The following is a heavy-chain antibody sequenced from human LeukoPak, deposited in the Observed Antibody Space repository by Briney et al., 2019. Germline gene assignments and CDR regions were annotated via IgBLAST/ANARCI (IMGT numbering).Heavy chain of an antibody. D-gene: IGHD3-16*01. CDR3: ARQGGQDYINY. CDR1: GGSISSSSYY. CDR2: IYYSGST. J-gene: IGHJ4*02. Sequence: PSETLSLTCTVSGGSISSSSYYWGWIREPPGKGLEWIGSIYYSGSTYYNPSLKSRVTISVDTSKNQFSLKPSSVTAADTAVYYCARQGGQDYINYWGQGTLVTVSS. V-gene: IGHV4-39*01.